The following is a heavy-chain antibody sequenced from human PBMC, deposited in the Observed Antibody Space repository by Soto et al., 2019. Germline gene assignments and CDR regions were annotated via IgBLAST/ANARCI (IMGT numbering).Heavy chain of an antibody. J-gene: IGHJ1*01. CDR1: GLTFSTYA. D-gene: IGHD3-22*01. CDR2: ISSDGSDE. Sequence: PGGSLRLSCAASGLTFSTYAMHWVRQAPGKGPDWVAFISSDGSDEYYADSVKGRFTISRDNSKKTLYLQMNSLRPEDTAVYCCARDPDYYDSSGYYPEYFQHWGQGTLVTVSS. CDR3: ARDPDYYDSSGYYPEYFQH. V-gene: IGHV3-30-3*01.